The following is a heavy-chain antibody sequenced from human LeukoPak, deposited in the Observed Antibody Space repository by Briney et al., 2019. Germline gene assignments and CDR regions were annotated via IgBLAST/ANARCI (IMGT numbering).Heavy chain of an antibody. CDR1: GFTFGSFT. CDR2: LRCMDTNT. D-gene: IGHD3-10*01. V-gene: IGHV3-23*01. Sequence: GGSLRLSCAASGFTFGSFTMSWVRQAPGRGLEWVSALRCMDTNTYYADSVRGRFTISRDNSNNPLFLQMNGLRAEDTAVYYCAKAGFYYGSGNMSPLGIGYFTMDVWGQGTTVTVSS. CDR3: AKAGFYYGSGNMSPLGIGYFTMDV. J-gene: IGHJ6*02.